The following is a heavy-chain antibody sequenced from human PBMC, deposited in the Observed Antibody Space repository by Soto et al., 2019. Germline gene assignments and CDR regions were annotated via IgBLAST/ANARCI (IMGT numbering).Heavy chain of an antibody. Sequence: EGQFVESGGDLVQPGGSLRLSCAASGFAFSQYWINWVRQSPGKGLEWVAIMNQDGSKRYYGASVMGRFTISRDNGKNSLYLQMNSLRDDDTAVYFCARDMGLSGYSSEFEYWGLGTRVTVTS. CDR2: MNQDGSKR. D-gene: IGHD5-12*01. CDR1: GFAFSQYW. J-gene: IGHJ4*02. CDR3: ARDMGLSGYSSEFEY. V-gene: IGHV3-7*01.